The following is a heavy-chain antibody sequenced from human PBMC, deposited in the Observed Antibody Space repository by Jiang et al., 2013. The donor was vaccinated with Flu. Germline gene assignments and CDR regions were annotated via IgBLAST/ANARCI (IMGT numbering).Heavy chain of an antibody. Sequence: GSGLVKPSETLSLTCTVSGRSISTFYWSWIRQPPGKGLECIGYIDYSGSATYNPSLKSRVTISIDTSKNQFSLKLTSVTAADTAIYYCARLSAAALDDWGQGTLVTVSS. CDR2: IDYSGSA. J-gene: IGHJ4*02. CDR1: GRSISTFY. CDR3: ARLSAAALDD. D-gene: IGHD6-13*01. V-gene: IGHV4-59*08.